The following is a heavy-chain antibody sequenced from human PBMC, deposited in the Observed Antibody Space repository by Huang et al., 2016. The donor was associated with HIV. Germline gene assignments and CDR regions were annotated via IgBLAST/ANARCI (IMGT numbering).Heavy chain of an antibody. Sequence: QMQLQQRGAGLLKPSETLSLTCGVSGGSFTGNYLTWIRQAPGKGLEWIGEVNDSGATNYNPSLNGRVTIYLDKSNRELSLNLRSVTAADTAVYYCARQWTILEWLLGLDVWGQGTTVIVSS. V-gene: IGHV4-34*02. CDR1: GGSFTGNY. J-gene: IGHJ6*02. CDR3: ARQWTILEWLLGLDV. CDR2: VNDSGAT. D-gene: IGHD3-3*01.